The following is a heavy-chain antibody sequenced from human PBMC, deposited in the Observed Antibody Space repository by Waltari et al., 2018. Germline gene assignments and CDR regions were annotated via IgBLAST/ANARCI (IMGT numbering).Heavy chain of an antibody. J-gene: IGHJ5*02. CDR1: GGSIRSSC. V-gene: IGHV4-59*01. CDR2: IYYSGST. Sequence: QVQLQESGPGLVKPSETLSLTCTVPGGSIRSSCWSWIRQPPGKGLEWIGHIYYSGSTNYNPSLKSRVTISVDTSKNQFSLKLSSVTAADTAVYYCARGAIAARPGWCDPWGQGTLVTVSS. CDR3: ARGAIAARPGWCDP. D-gene: IGHD6-6*01.